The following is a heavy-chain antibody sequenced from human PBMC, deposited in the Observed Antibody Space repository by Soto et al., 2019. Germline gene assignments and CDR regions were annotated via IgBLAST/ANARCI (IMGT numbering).Heavy chain of an antibody. Sequence: QVQLVQSGAEVKKPGASVKVSCKASGYTFTSYGISWVRQAPGQGLEWMGWINVYNGNTNYAQKLQGRVTMTTDTSTSTAYLDLMSLRSDDTAVYFCARDTSRGAYDYWGQGTLVTVSS. D-gene: IGHD3-10*01. J-gene: IGHJ4*02. V-gene: IGHV1-18*01. CDR1: GYTFTSYG. CDR2: INVYNGNT. CDR3: ARDTSRGAYDY.